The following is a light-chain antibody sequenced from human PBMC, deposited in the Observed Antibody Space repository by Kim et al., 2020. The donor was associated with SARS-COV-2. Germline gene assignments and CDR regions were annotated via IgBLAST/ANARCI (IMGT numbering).Light chain of an antibody. J-gene: IGLJ2*01. V-gene: IGLV3-9*01. CDR3: QVWDSSTAVV. CDR1: NIGSNS. Sequence: VALGQTARITCGGNNIGSNSVPWYQQSPGQAPVLVIYRDYNRPSGIPERFSGSNSGNTATLTISGAQAGDEAAYYCQVWDSSTAVVFGGGTQLTVL. CDR2: RDY.